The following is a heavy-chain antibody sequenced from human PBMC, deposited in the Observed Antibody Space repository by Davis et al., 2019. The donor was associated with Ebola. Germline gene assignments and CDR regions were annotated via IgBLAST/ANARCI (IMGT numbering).Heavy chain of an antibody. CDR1: GFTSSSYW. CDR3: ARDGVGASPGDAFDM. J-gene: IGHJ3*02. Sequence: PGGSLRLSCSGSGFTSSSYWMMWVRLAPGKGFDWVANINEDGSSRYYVDSVKGRFTVSRDEAQNSVVLEMNSLRDEDTAVYYCARDGVGASPGDAFDMWGQGTMVTVSS. CDR2: INEDGSSR. D-gene: IGHD1-26*01. V-gene: IGHV3-7*01.